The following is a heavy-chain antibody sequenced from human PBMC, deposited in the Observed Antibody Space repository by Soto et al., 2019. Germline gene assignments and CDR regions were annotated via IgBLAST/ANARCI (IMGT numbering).Heavy chain of an antibody. CDR3: ASPYGDYDYYYYGMDV. CDR1: GGTFSSYA. V-gene: IGHV1-69*01. J-gene: IGHJ6*02. Sequence: SVKVSCKASGGTFSSYAISWVRQAPGQGLEWMGGIIPIFGTANYAQKFQGRVTITADESTSTAYMELSSLRSEDTAVYYCASPYGDYDYYYYGMDVWGQGTTVTVSS. D-gene: IGHD4-17*01. CDR2: IIPIFGTA.